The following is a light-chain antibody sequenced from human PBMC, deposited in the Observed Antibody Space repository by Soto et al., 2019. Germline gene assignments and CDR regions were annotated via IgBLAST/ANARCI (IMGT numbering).Light chain of an antibody. J-gene: IGKJ4*01. CDR3: QQYDSYPLT. CDR2: KAS. Sequence: DIQMTQSPSTLSTSVGARVTITCRASQSVNTWLAWYQQKPGKAPNLLIFKASRLQSGVPSRFSGSGSGTEFTLTISSLQTDDFAMYYCQQYDSYPLTFGGGTKVEIK. V-gene: IGKV1-5*03. CDR1: QSVNTW.